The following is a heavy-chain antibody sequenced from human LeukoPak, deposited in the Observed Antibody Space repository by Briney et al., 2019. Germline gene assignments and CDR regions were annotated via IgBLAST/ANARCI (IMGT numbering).Heavy chain of an antibody. D-gene: IGHD3-10*02. Sequence: PSETLSLTCTVSGDSIRTNSWIWVRQPPEKGLEWIGCIYSRGTTKYNPSLKSRGTISIDSSKNQLSLKLTSVTAADTAVYYCARRTPGPQLGDYVAYYFDLWGLGALVTVSS. CDR1: GDSIRTNS. CDR3: ARRTPGPQLGDYVAYYFDL. V-gene: IGHV4-4*09. J-gene: IGHJ4*02. CDR2: IYSRGTT.